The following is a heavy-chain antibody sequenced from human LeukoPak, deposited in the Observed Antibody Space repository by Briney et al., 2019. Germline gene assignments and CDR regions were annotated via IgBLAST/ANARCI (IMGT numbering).Heavy chain of an antibody. D-gene: IGHD2-15*01. CDR2: ISGSGGST. J-gene: IGHJ1*01. CDR3: VAGYCSGDSCYSGPLQH. CDR1: GFIFSGFA. Sequence: GGSLRLSCAASGFIFSGFAMSWVRQGPGKGLEWVSAISGSGGSTYNADSVKGRFTISRDNSKNTLYLQMNSLRADDTAVYFCVAGYCSGDSCYSGPLQHWGQGTLVTVSS. V-gene: IGHV3-23*01.